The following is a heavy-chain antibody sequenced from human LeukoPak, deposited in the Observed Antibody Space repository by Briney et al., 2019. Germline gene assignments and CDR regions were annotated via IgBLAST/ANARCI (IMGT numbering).Heavy chain of an antibody. CDR1: GGSISSYY. V-gene: IGHV4-4*09. Sequence: SETLSLTCTVSGGSISSYYWSWIRQPPGKGLEWIGYIYTSGSTNYNPSLKSRVTISVDTSKNQFSLKLSSVTAADTAVYYCARGGERAPGIAATYYFDYWGQGTLVTVSS. CDR2: IYTSGST. J-gene: IGHJ4*02. D-gene: IGHD6-25*01. CDR3: ARGGERAPGIAATYYFDY.